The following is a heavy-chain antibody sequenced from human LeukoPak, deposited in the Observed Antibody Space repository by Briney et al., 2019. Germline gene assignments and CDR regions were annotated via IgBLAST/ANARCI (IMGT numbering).Heavy chain of an antibody. J-gene: IGHJ4*02. Sequence: SETLSLTCTVSGGSISSSSYYWGWIRQPLGKGLEWIGSIYYSGSPYYNPSLKSRVTISVDTSKNQFSLKLSSVTAADTAVYYCAVDSGYDDTAGYWGQGTLVTVSS. CDR2: IYYSGSP. V-gene: IGHV4-39*07. CDR3: AVDSGYDDTAGY. CDR1: GGSISSSSYY. D-gene: IGHD5-12*01.